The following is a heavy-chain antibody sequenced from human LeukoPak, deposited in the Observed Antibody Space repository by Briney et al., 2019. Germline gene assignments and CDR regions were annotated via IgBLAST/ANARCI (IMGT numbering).Heavy chain of an antibody. CDR3: AKLKVLVVPAATDY. D-gene: IGHD2-2*01. CDR1: GFTFSSYA. CDR2: IRGSGGST. Sequence: GGSLRLSCAASGFTFSSYAMSWVRQAPGKGLEWVSAIRGSGGSTYYADSVKGRFTISRDNSKNTLYLQMNSLRAEDTAVYYCAKLKVLVVPAATDYWGQGTLVTVSS. V-gene: IGHV3-23*01. J-gene: IGHJ4*02.